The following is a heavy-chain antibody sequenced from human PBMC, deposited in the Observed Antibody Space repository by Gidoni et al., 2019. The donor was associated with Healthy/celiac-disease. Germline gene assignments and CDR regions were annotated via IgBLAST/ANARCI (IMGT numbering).Heavy chain of an antibody. Sequence: QVQLVESGGGVVQPGRSLRLSCAASGFTFSSYGMHWVRQAPGKGLEWVAVIWYDGSNKYYADSVKGRFTISRDNSKNTLYLQMNSLRAEDTAVYYCARGDYYDSSGYHDAFDIWGQGTMVTVSS. CDR2: IWYDGSNK. D-gene: IGHD3-22*01. CDR3: ARGDYYDSSGYHDAFDI. V-gene: IGHV3-33*01. CDR1: GFTFSSYG. J-gene: IGHJ3*02.